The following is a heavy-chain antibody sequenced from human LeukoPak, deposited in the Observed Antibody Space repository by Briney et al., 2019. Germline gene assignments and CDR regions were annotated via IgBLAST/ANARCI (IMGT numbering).Heavy chain of an antibody. J-gene: IGHJ4*02. CDR2: IYHSGTT. Sequence: SETLSLTCSVSGYSISSGYYWGWIRQPPGKGLEWIGSIYHSGTTYYNPSLKSRVTISVDSSKNQFSLKLSSVTAADTAVYYCARVWLQSYFDYWGQGTLVTVSS. D-gene: IGHD5-24*01. CDR1: GYSISSGYY. V-gene: IGHV4-38-2*01. CDR3: ARVWLQSYFDY.